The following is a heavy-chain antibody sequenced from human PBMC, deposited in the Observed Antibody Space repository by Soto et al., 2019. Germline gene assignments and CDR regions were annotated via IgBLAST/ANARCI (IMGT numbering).Heavy chain of an antibody. CDR3: ARDPYYYDSSGYPLRGYNWFDP. CDR2: IIPIFGTA. Sequence: ASVKVSCKASGGTFSSYAISWVRQAPGQGLEWMGGIIPIFGTANYAQKFQGRVTITADESTSTAYMELSSLRSEDTAVYYCARDPYYYDSSGYPLRGYNWFDPWGQGTLVTVSS. J-gene: IGHJ5*02. CDR1: GGTFSSYA. V-gene: IGHV1-69*13. D-gene: IGHD3-22*01.